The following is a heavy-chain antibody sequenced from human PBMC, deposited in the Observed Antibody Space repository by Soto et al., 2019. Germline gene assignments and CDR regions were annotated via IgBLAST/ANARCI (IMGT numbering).Heavy chain of an antibody. CDR1: GGYFSGYY. Sequence: QVQLQQWGAGLLKPSETLSLTCAVYGGYFSGYYWSWIRQPPGKGLEWIGEINHSGSTNYNPSLKSRVTISVDTSKNQFSLKLSSVTAADTAVYYCARAEYYFDYWGQGTLVTVSS. CDR3: ARAEYYFDY. CDR2: INHSGST. J-gene: IGHJ4*02. V-gene: IGHV4-34*01.